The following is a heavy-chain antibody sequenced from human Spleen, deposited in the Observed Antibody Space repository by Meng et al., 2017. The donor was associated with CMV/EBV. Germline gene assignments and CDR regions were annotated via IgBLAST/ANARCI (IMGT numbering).Heavy chain of an antibody. CDR3: ARDNDWGPEY. J-gene: IGHJ4*02. CDR2: IYPNSGGT. Sequence: ASVKVSCKASGYRFTDPYFHWVRQAPGQGLEWMGWIYPNSGGTHYEQKLQGRLTVTRDTSISTGYMELSSLGSDDTAVYYCARDNDWGPEYWGQGTLVTVSS. V-gene: IGHV1-2*02. CDR1: GYRFTDPY. D-gene: IGHD7-27*01.